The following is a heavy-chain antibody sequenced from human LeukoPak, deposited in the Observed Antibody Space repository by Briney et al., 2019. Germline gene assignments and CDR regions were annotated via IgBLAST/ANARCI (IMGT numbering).Heavy chain of an antibody. CDR3: ARDKWSYSYGYGFGY. J-gene: IGHJ4*02. D-gene: IGHD5-18*01. V-gene: IGHV1-2*02. CDR2: INPNSGGT. Sequence: ASVKVSCKASGYTFTVYYMHWVRQAPGQGLEWMGWINPNSGGTNYAQKFQGRVTMTRDTSISTAYMELSRLRSDDTAVYYCARDKWSYSYGYGFGYWGQGTLVTVSS. CDR1: GYTFTVYY.